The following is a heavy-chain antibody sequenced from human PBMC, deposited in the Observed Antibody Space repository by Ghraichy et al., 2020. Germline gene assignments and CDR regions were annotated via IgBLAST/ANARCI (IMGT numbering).Heavy chain of an antibody. CDR3: ARGNVDRAMVILDY. CDR2: IWYDGNSK. J-gene: IGHJ4*02. CDR1: GFTFSSYG. Sequence: GGSLRLSCAVSGFTFSSYGMHWVRQAPGKGLEWVAFIWYDGNSKYYADSVKGRFTISRDNSKNTLYLQMNSLRAEDTAVYYCARGNVDRAMVILDYWGQGTLVTVSS. D-gene: IGHD5-18*01. V-gene: IGHV3-33*01.